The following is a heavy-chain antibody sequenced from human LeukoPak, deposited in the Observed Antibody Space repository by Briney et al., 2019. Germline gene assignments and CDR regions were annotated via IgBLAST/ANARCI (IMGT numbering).Heavy chain of an antibody. CDR1: GFTFSSYE. CDR2: ISSSGTTI. Sequence: GGSLRLSCAASGFTFSSYEMNWVRQAPGEGLEWVSYISSSGTTIYYADSVKGRFTISRDNAKNSLDLQMNSLRVEDTGIYYCVKVAKYYYGSETYYFFEHWGQGTPVTASS. J-gene: IGHJ4*02. CDR3: VKVAKYYYGSETYYFFEH. V-gene: IGHV3-48*03. D-gene: IGHD3-10*01.